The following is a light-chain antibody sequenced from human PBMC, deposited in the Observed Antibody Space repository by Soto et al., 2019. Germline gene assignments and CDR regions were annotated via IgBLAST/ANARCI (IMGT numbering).Light chain of an antibody. J-gene: IGKJ1*01. CDR1: QSLVYSDGNTY. V-gene: IGKV2-30*01. CDR2: KVS. Sequence: DVVMTQSPLSLPVTLGQPASISCRSSQSLVYSDGNTYLTWFQQRPGQSPRRLIYKVSNRDSGVPDRFSGSGSGTEFTLKISRVEAEDVGVYYCLQGSHWPRTFGQGTKVEIK. CDR3: LQGSHWPRT.